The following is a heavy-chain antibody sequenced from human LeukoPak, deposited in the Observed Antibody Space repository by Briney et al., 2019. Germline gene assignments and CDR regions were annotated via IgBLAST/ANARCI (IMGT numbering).Heavy chain of an antibody. J-gene: IGHJ2*01. CDR3: AREAGERYYGSGSPVSYWYFDL. D-gene: IGHD3-10*01. CDR1: GLTFSKYG. CDR2: IWYDGSKQ. Sequence: GGSLRLSCEASGLTFSKYGMHWVRQAPGKGLEWVAVIWYDGSKQYYVDSVKGRLTISRAKNTMYLQMDSLRAEDTAIYYCAREAGERYYGSGSPVSYWYFDLWGRGTLVTVSS. V-gene: IGHV3-33*01.